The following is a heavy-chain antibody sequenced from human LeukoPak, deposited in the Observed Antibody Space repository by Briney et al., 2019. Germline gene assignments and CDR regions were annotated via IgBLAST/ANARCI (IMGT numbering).Heavy chain of an antibody. CDR1: GFTFSSYA. J-gene: IGHJ4*02. CDR3: AKVGVRGVIVHLFDY. Sequence: GGSLRLSCAASGFTFSSYAMSWVRQAPGKGLEWVSAISGSGDSTYYADSVKGRFTISRDNSKNTLYLQMNSLRAEDTAVYYCAKVGVRGVIVHLFDYWGQGTLVTVSS. V-gene: IGHV3-23*01. CDR2: ISGSGDST. D-gene: IGHD3-10*01.